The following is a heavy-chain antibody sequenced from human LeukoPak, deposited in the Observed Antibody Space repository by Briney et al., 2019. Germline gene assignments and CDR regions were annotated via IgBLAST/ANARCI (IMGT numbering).Heavy chain of an antibody. D-gene: IGHD3-22*01. V-gene: IGHV4-59*08. CDR2: IYYTGNT. Sequence: SETLSLTCTVSGGSISTDYRSWIRQPPGKGLEWIGHIYYTGNTNYNPSLKSRVTISVDTSKNQFSLKLSSVTAADTAVYYCARHRTYYDSSGFYHYFDYWGQGTLVTVSS. CDR1: GGSISTDY. CDR3: ARHRTYYDSSGFYHYFDY. J-gene: IGHJ4*02.